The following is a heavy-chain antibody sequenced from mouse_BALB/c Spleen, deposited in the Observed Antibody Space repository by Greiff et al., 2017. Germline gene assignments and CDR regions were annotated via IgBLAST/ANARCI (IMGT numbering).Heavy chain of an antibody. D-gene: IGHD2-1*01. V-gene: IGHV1-55*01. Sequence: QVQLQQPGAELVKPGTSVKLSCTASGYNFTSYWINWVKLRPGQGLEWIGDIYPGSGSTNYNEKFKSKATLTVDTSSSTAYMQLSSLASEDSALYYCAREDYGNYGGFAYWGQGTLVTVSA. CDR1: GYNFTSYW. J-gene: IGHJ3*01. CDR2: IYPGSGST. CDR3: AREDYGNYGGFAY.